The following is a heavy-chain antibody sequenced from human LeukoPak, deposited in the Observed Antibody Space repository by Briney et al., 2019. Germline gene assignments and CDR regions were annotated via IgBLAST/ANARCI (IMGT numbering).Heavy chain of an antibody. CDR1: GFTFSSYA. CDR3: VNQGSRDGYNRHFDY. D-gene: IGHD5-24*01. V-gene: IGHV3-23*01. Sequence: GGSLRLSCAASGFTFSSYAMSWVRQAPGKGLEWVSAISGSGGSTYYADSVKGRFTISRDNSKNTLYLQMSSLSAEDTAVYYCVNQGSRDGYNRHFDYWGQGTLVTVSS. CDR2: ISGSGGST. J-gene: IGHJ4*02.